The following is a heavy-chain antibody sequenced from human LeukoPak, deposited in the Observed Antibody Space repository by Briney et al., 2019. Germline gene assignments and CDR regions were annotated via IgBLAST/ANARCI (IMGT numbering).Heavy chain of an antibody. CDR2: INPNSGGT. J-gene: IGHJ4*02. D-gene: IGHD3-22*01. CDR3: ARDRRSNYYDSSGSDY. CDR1: GYTFTSYG. Sequence: LRASVKVSCKASGYTFTSYGISWVRQAPGQGLEWMGWINPNSGGTNYAQKFQGRVTMTRDTSISTAYMELSRLRSDDTAVYYCARDRRSNYYDSSGSDYWGQGTLVTVSS. V-gene: IGHV1-2*02.